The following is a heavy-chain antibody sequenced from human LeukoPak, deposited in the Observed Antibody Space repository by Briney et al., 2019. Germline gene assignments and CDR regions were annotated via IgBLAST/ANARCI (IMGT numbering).Heavy chain of an antibody. CDR3: ARGVPAAVTNYFDY. CDR2: IYDSGSK. D-gene: IGHD2-2*01. CDR1: GGSISSGGYS. Sequence: SQTLSLTCAVSGGSISSGGYSWSWIRQPPGKGLEWIGYIYDSGSKYYNPSLKSRVAISVDKSKNQFSLNLSSVTAADTAVYYCARGVPAAVTNYFDYWGQGTLVTVSS. J-gene: IGHJ4*02. V-gene: IGHV4-30-2*01.